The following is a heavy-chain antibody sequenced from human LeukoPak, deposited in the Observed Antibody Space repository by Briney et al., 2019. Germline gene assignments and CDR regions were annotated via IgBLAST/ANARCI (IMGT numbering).Heavy chain of an antibody. V-gene: IGHV3-11*01. Sequence: GGSLRLSCAASGFSFKDYYFSWIRQALGKGLEWVSFINVNGAAMYYADSVKGRFTISRDNAKNSIYLEMNSLRAEDTAVYYCARGPRILAAGSYYFDYWGQGSLVTVSS. CDR3: ARGPRILAAGSYYFDY. J-gene: IGHJ4*02. D-gene: IGHD6-13*01. CDR2: INVNGAAM. CDR1: GFSFKDYY.